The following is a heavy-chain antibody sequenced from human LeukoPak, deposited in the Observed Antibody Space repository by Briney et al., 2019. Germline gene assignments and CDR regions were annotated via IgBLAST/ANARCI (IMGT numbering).Heavy chain of an antibody. D-gene: IGHD3-22*01. CDR2: IYHSGST. J-gene: IGHJ4*02. CDR3: ARDGPPEKVVVITTPPVFDY. V-gene: IGHV4-39*07. CDR1: GGSISSSSYY. Sequence: PSETLSLTCTVSGGSISSSSYYWGWIRQPPGKGLEWIGSIYHSGSTYYNPSLKSRVTISVDTSKNQFSLKLSSVTAADTAVYYCARDGPPEKVVVITTPPVFDYWGQGTLVTVSS.